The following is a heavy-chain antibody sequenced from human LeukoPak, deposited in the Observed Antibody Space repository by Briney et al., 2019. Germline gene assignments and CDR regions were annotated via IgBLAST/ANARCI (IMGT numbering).Heavy chain of an antibody. CDR3: ATHRSWDENFDY. V-gene: IGHV4-4*09. CDR2: IYTSGST. D-gene: IGHD1-26*01. J-gene: IGHJ4*02. Sequence: PSETLSLTCTVSGGSISSYYWSWIRQPPGKGLEWIGYIYTSGSTNYNPSLKSRVTISVDTSKNQFPLKLSSVTAADTAVYYCATHRSWDENFDYWGQGTLVTVSS. CDR1: GGSISSYY.